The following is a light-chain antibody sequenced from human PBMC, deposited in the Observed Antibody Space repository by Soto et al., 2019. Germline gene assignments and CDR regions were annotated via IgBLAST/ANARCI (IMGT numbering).Light chain of an antibody. J-gene: IGLJ1*01. V-gene: IGLV2-11*01. CDR2: DVS. CDR1: SSDVGGYNY. Sequence: QSALTQPRSVSGSPGQSVTISCTGTSSDVGGYNYVSWYQQHPGKAPKLMIYDVSKRPSGVPDRFSGSKSGNTAPLTISGLQAEDEADYYCCSYAGSYTFNHVFGPGTKVTVL. CDR3: CSYAGSYTFNHV.